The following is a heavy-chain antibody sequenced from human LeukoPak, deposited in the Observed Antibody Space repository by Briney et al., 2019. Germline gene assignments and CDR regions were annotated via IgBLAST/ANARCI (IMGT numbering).Heavy chain of an antibody. CDR2: IYSGGST. CDR1: GFTVSSNY. Sequence: GGSLRLSCAASGFTVSSNYMSWVRQAPGKGLEWVSVIYSGGSTYYADSVKGRFTISRDNSKNTLYLQMNSLRAEDTAVYYCVRGILTGYYTDAFDTWGQGTMVTVSS. D-gene: IGHD3-9*01. CDR3: VRGILTGYYTDAFDT. V-gene: IGHV3-66*02. J-gene: IGHJ3*02.